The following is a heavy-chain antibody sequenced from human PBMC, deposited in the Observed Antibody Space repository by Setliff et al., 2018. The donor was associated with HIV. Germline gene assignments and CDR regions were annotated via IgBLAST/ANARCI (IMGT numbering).Heavy chain of an antibody. V-gene: IGHV1-2*06. D-gene: IGHD1-26*01. CDR2: INPNSGGT. Sequence: ASVKVSCKTFGYTFTDFYIHWVRQVPGQGLEWMGRINPNSGGTNYAQNLQDRVTMTRDASLNTAYMELNILTSDDRAIYYCAREGIGSFTLFEYWGQGTLVTVSS. J-gene: IGHJ4*02. CDR1: GYTFTDFY. CDR3: AREGIGSFTLFEY.